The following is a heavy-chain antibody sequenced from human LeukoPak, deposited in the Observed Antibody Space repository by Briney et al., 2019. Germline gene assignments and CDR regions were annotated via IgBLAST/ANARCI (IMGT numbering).Heavy chain of an antibody. CDR3: ARASSVVLMVYAIYYYYYMDV. Sequence: ASVKVSCKASGGTFSSYAISWVRQAPGQGLEWMGGIIPIFGTANYAQKFQGRVTITADESTSTAYMELSSLRSEDTAVYYCARASSVVLMVYAIYYYYYMDVWGKGTTVTVSS. D-gene: IGHD2-8*01. V-gene: IGHV1-69*01. J-gene: IGHJ6*03. CDR1: GGTFSSYA. CDR2: IIPIFGTA.